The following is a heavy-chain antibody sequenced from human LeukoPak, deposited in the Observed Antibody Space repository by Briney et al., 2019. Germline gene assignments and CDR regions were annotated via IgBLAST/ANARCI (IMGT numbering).Heavy chain of an antibody. CDR1: GGSISSYY. J-gene: IGHJ5*02. V-gene: IGHV4-59*01. CDR3: ARDSPNYYDSSGYYSDWFDP. Sequence: PSETLSLTCTVSGGSISSYYWSWIRQPPGKGLEWIGYIYYSGSTNYNPSLKSRVTISVDTSKNQFSLKLSSVTAADTAVYYCARDSPNYYDSSGYYSDWFDPWGQGTLVTVSS. CDR2: IYYSGST. D-gene: IGHD3-22*01.